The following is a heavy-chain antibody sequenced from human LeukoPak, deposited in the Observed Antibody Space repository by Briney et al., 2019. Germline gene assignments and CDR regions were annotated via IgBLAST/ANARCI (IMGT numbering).Heavy chain of an antibody. CDR3: ARDKEDYSGSGSYYSLS. CDR1: GGSISSHY. Sequence: YPSETLSLTCTVSGGSISSHYWSWIRQPPGKGLEWIGYIYYSGSTNYNPSLKSRVTISVDTSKNQFSLKLTSVTAADTAVYYCARDKEDYSGSGSYYSLSWGQGTLVTVSS. V-gene: IGHV4-59*11. CDR2: IYYSGST. D-gene: IGHD3-10*01. J-gene: IGHJ5*02.